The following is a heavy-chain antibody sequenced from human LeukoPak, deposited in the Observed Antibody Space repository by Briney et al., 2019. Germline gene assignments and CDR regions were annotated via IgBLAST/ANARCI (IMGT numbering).Heavy chain of an antibody. CDR2: IYFNGYT. CDR1: GGSISSYY. CDR3: ARDPQDAFDI. V-gene: IGHV4-59*01. J-gene: IGHJ3*02. Sequence: SETLSLTCTVSGGSISSYYWNWIRQSPGKGLEWIGYIYFNGYTNYNPSLKSRVTISVDTSKNQFSLKLTSVTAADTAVYYCARDPQDAFDIWGQGALVSVSS.